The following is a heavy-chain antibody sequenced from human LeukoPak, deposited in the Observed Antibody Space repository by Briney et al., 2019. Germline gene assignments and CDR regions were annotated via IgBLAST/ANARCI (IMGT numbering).Heavy chain of an antibody. CDR1: GYTFTGYY. V-gene: IGHV1-2*02. Sequence: GASVKVSRKASGYTFTGYYMHWVRQAPGQGLEWMGWINPHSGGTNYAQKFQGRVTMTRDTSISTAYMELSRLRSDDTAVYYCASLDIVVVPAAMGSWFDPWGQGTLVTVSS. D-gene: IGHD2-2*03. CDR3: ASLDIVVVPAAMGSWFDP. J-gene: IGHJ5*02. CDR2: INPHSGGT.